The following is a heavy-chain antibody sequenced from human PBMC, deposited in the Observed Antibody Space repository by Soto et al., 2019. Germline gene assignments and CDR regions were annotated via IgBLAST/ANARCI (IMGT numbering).Heavy chain of an antibody. D-gene: IGHD4-17*01. CDR2: IIPIFGTA. Sequence: ASVKVSCKASGCTFSSYAISWVGQAPGQGLEWMGGIIPIFGTANYAQKFQGRVTITADESTSTAYMELSSLRSEDTAVYYCARAGDSNYYYYGMEVWGQGTTVIVS. V-gene: IGHV1-69*13. CDR3: ARAGDSNYYYYGMEV. CDR1: GCTFSSYA. J-gene: IGHJ6*01.